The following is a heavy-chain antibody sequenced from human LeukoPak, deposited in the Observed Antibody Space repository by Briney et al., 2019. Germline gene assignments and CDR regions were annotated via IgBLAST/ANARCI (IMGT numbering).Heavy chain of an antibody. V-gene: IGHV1-2*02. CDR1: GYTFTGYY. D-gene: IGHD1-7*01. CDR2: INPNSGGT. CDR3: ARAPYNWNYLDY. Sequence: ASVKVSCKASGYTFTGYYMHWVRQATGQGLEWMGWINPNSGGTNYAQKFQGRVTMTRDTSISTAYMELSRLRSDDTAVYYCARAPYNWNYLDYWGQGTLVTVSS. J-gene: IGHJ4*02.